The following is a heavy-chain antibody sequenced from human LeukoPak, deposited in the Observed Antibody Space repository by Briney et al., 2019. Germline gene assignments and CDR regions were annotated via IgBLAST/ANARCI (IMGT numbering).Heavy chain of an antibody. Sequence: PSQTLSLTCXVSGGSISXXXXXXXXIRQXXXXXXXXXXXXXXXXXTYYNPSLKSRVTISVDTSKNQFSLKLSSVTAADTAVYYCARDSGRYDFWSGYYTYGMDVWGQGTTVTVSS. CDR1: GGSISXXXXX. CDR3: ARDSGRYDFWSGYYTYGMDV. V-gene: IGHV4-31*03. J-gene: IGHJ6*02. D-gene: IGHD3-3*01. CDR2: XXXXXXT.